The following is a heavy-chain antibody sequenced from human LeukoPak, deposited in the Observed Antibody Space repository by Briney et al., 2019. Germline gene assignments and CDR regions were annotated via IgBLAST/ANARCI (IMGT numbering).Heavy chain of an antibody. CDR2: IKQDGSEK. V-gene: IGHV3-7*05. Sequence: PGGSLRLSCAASGFTFSDYWTTWVHQAPGKGLEWVANIKQDGSEKYYADSVKGRFTISRDNAKNSLYLQMNSLRAEDTAVYYCARLTYSSSWFRDYWGQGTLVTVSS. D-gene: IGHD6-13*01. CDR1: GFTFSDYW. J-gene: IGHJ4*02. CDR3: ARLTYSSSWFRDY.